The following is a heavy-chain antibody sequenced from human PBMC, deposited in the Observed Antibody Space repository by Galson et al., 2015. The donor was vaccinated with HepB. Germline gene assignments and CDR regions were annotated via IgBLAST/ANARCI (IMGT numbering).Heavy chain of an antibody. CDR2: ISSSSSYI. Sequence: SLRLSCAASGFTFSSYSMNWVRQAPGKGLEWVSSISSSSSYIYYADSVKGRFTISRDNAKNSLYLQMNSLRAEDTAVYYCARVVQFYSSSWWDWGQGTLVTVSS. J-gene: IGHJ4*02. CDR1: GFTFSSYS. V-gene: IGHV3-21*01. CDR3: ARVVQFYSSSWWD. D-gene: IGHD6-13*01.